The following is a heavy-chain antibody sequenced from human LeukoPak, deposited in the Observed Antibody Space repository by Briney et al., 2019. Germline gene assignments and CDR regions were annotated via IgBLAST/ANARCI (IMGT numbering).Heavy chain of an antibody. V-gene: IGHV4-4*07. Sequence: SETLSLTCTVSGGSISSYYWSWIQQPAGKGLEWIGRIYTSGSTNYNPSLKSRVTMSVDTSKNQFSLKLSSVTAADTAVYYCARGLTGYPTYYYYYYYGMDVWGQGTTVTVSS. D-gene: IGHD3-9*01. CDR2: IYTSGST. CDR1: GGSISSYY. J-gene: IGHJ6*02. CDR3: ARGLTGYPTYYYYYYYGMDV.